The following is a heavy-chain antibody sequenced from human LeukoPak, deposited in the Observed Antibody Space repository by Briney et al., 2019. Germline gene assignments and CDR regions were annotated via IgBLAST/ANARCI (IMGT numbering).Heavy chain of an antibody. CDR2: IYHRGRT. CDR3: ARRRLRYFDWLEGDYYYYYMDV. D-gene: IGHD3-9*01. J-gene: IGHJ6*03. Sequence: SETLSLTCTVSGYSTTNNYYWDWIRQPPGKGLEWIASIYHRGRTYCNPALESRVTISVDTSKNQFSLKLSSVTAAETAVYYCARRRLRYFDWLEGDYYYYYMDVWGKGTTVTISS. V-gene: IGHV4-38-2*02. CDR1: GYSTTNNYY.